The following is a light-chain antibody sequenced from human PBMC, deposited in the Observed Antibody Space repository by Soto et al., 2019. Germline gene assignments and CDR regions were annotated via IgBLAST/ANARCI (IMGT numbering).Light chain of an antibody. Sequence: DIQMTQSPSTLSASVGDRVAITCRASQDISKWLAWYQQKPGKPPKLLIYDASGLDSGVPSRFSGSGSGTDFTLTISRLEPEDFAVYYCQQYRDSRTFGQGTKVDIK. V-gene: IGKV1-5*01. CDR1: QDISKW. CDR2: DAS. CDR3: QQYRDSRT. J-gene: IGKJ1*01.